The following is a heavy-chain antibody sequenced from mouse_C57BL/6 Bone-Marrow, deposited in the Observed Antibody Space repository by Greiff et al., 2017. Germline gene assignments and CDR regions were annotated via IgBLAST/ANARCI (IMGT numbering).Heavy chain of an antibody. CDR3: ARPGTVGDFDY. D-gene: IGHD1-1*01. CDR2: IHPNSGST. Sequence: QVQLQQPGAELVKPGASVKLSCKASGYTFTSYWMHWLKQRPGPGLEWIGMIHPNSGSTNYHEKFKSKATLTVDKSSSTAYMQLSSLTSEDSAVYYCARPGTVGDFDYWGQGTTLTVSS. V-gene: IGHV1-64*01. CDR1: GYTFTSYW. J-gene: IGHJ2*01.